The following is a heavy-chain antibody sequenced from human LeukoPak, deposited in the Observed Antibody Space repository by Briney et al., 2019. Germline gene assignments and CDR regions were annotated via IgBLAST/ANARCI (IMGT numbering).Heavy chain of an antibody. V-gene: IGHV1-8*01. CDR2: MNPNSGNT. D-gene: IGHD3-10*01. Sequence: ASVNVSCKASGYTFTSYDINWVRQATGQGREWVGWMNPNSGNTSYAQTFQGRVTMTRNTSIGTASMELSSLRSEDTAVYYCARVRFTSAEYYYGSGSYKYYYYYGIAVWGQGQTVTVSS. J-gene: IGHJ6*02. CDR3: ARVRFTSAEYYYGSGSYKYYYYYGIAV. CDR1: GYTFTSYD.